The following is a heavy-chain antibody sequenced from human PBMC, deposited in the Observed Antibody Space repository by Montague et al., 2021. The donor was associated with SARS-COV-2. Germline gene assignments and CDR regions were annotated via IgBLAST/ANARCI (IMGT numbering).Heavy chain of an antibody. J-gene: IGHJ4*02. Sequence: SLRLSCAASGFTFGTSWMHWVRQAPGKGLVWVSRINSDGSTTTYADSVEGRFTISRDNAKNTVYLQMNSLRDEDTAVYYCAGSSQYFGYWGQGTLVTVSS. CDR3: AGSSQYFGY. V-gene: IGHV3-74*01. CDR1: GFTFGTSW. D-gene: IGHD3-10*01. CDR2: INSDGSTT.